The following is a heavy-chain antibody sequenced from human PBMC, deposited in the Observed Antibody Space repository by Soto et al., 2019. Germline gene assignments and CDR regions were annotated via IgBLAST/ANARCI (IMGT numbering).Heavy chain of an antibody. Sequence: GGSLRLSCAACGFTFSSYGMHWVRQAPGKGLEWVAVISYDGSNKYYADSVKGRFTISRDNSKNTLYLQMNSLRAEDTAVYYCAKDGNGANWFDPWGQGTLVTVSS. D-gene: IGHD1-1*01. CDR2: ISYDGSNK. V-gene: IGHV3-30*18. CDR3: AKDGNGANWFDP. CDR1: GFTFSSYG. J-gene: IGHJ5*02.